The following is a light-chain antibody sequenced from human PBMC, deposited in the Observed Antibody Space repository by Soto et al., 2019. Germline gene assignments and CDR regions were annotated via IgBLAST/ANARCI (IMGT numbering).Light chain of an antibody. V-gene: IGKV3-20*01. Sequence: EIVLMQSPGTLSLSPGEGATLSCRASEIVTGGWLTWYQHKPDQAPRLLIYDASRRAAGIPDRFRGSGSGTEFTLSISRLEPEDFAVYYCQQYDGSVVTFGGGTKV. J-gene: IGKJ4*01. CDR2: DAS. CDR3: QQYDGSVVT. CDR1: EIVTGGW.